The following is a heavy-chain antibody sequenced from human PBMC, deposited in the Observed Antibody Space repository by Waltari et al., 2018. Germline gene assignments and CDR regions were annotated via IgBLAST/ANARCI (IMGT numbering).Heavy chain of an antibody. J-gene: IGHJ4*02. Sequence: QVQLQQWGAGLLKPSETLSLTCAVYGGSFSGYYWSWIRQPPGKGLEWIGEINHSGSTNYNPSLKSRVTISVDTSKNQFSLKLSSVTAADTAVYYCARNKRKLCSSTSCQGGAFDYWGQGTLVTVSS. CDR3: ARNKRKLCSSTSCQGGAFDY. V-gene: IGHV4-34*01. D-gene: IGHD2-2*01. CDR2: INHSGST. CDR1: GGSFSGYY.